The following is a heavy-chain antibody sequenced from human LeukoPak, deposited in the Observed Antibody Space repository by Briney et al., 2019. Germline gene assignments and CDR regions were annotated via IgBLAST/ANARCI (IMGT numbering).Heavy chain of an antibody. CDR2: IKQDRSEK. J-gene: IGHJ4*02. D-gene: IGHD4-11*01. CDR1: GFTFSSYE. V-gene: IGHV3-7*03. CDR3: AKGGSSYSEMDY. Sequence: PGGSLRLSCAASGFTFSSYEMNWVRQAPGKGLEWVANIKQDRSEKYYVDSVKGRFTISRDNSKNTLYLQMNSLRADDTAVYYCAKGGSSYSEMDYWGQGTLVTVSS.